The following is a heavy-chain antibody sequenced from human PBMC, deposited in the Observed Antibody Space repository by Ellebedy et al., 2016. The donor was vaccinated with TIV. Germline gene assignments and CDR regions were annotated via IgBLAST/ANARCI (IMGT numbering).Heavy chain of an antibody. CDR2: ISYDGSRR. Sequence: GESLKISCAASGFTFSSHAMHWVRQAPGKGLEWVTFISYDGSRRYYADSVKGRFTVSRDNPKNTLYLQMNSLRAEDTAVYYCVRGAGSYHFDYWGQGTLVTVSS. J-gene: IGHJ4*02. V-gene: IGHV3-30-3*01. CDR1: GFTFSSHA. D-gene: IGHD1-26*01. CDR3: VRGAGSYHFDY.